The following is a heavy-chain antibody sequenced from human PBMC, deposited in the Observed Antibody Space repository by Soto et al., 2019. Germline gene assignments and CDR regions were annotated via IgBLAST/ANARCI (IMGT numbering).Heavy chain of an antibody. J-gene: IGHJ4*02. D-gene: IGHD5-12*01. CDR3: ANQRSREGYNFIEY. V-gene: IGHV4-38-2*01. Sequence: PSETLSLTCAVSGYSISSVFYWGWIRQPPGKGLEWIGIMFHSGSTYYNPSLQSRVTISVDTSKNQVSLKLTSVTVADTAVYFCANQRSREGYNFIEYWGQGIQVTVSS. CDR1: GYSISSVFY. CDR2: MFHSGST.